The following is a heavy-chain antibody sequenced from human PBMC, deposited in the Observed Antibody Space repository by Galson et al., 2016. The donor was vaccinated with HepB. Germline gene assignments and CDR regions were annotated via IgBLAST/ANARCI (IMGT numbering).Heavy chain of an antibody. CDR1: GFTFDEDA. V-gene: IGHV3-9*01. CDR2: ITWNSGSI. D-gene: IGHD3-10*01. Sequence: SLRLSCAASGFTFDEDAMHWVRQVPGKGLEWVSGITWNSGSIRYADSVKGRFTISRDNAKRSLYLQMNSLRLEDTALYYCAKDIVRWSHFKAGEYHYYYGMDVWGKGTTVTVSS. CDR3: AKDIVRWSHFKAGEYHYYYGMDV. J-gene: IGHJ6*04.